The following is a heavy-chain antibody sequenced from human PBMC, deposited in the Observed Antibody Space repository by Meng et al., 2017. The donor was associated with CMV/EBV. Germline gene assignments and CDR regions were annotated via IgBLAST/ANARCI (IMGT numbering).Heavy chain of an antibody. V-gene: IGHV4-59*01. CDR2: IYYSGST. J-gene: IGHJ6*02. CDR1: GGSISSYY. D-gene: IGHD3-3*01. CDR3: ARDWITIFDYYYGMDV. Sequence: SETLSLTCTVSGGSISSYYWSWIRQAPGKGLEWIGYIYYSGSTNYNPSLKSRVTISVDTSKNQFSLKLSSVTAADTAVYYCARDWITIFDYYYGMDVWGQGTTVTVSS.